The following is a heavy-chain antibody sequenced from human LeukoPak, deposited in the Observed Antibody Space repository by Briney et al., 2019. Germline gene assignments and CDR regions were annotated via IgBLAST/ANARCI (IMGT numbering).Heavy chain of an antibody. V-gene: IGHV3-48*03. J-gene: IGHJ4*02. CDR3: AREIGLRIDF. D-gene: IGHD5/OR15-5a*01. CDR2: ISSSGNSI. Sequence: PGGSLRLSCAASEFTFSSYEMNWVRQAPGKGLEWVSYISSSGNSIYYADSVKGRFTISRDNAKNSLYLQMNSLRAEDTALYYCAREIGLRIDFWGQGTLVTVSS. CDR1: EFTFSSYE.